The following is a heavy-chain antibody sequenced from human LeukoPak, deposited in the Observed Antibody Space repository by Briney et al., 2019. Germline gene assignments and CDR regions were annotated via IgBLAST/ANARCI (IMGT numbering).Heavy chain of an antibody. CDR1: GFTFSSYS. J-gene: IGHJ6*03. D-gene: IGHD3-16*02. CDR3: AREGNYDYVWGSYRHNYMDV. CDR2: ISSSSSYI. V-gene: IGHV3-21*01. Sequence: GGSLRLSCAASGFTFSSYSMNWVRLAPGKGLEWVSSISSSSSYIYYADSVKGRFTISRDNAKNSLYLQMNSLRAEDTAVYYCAREGNYDYVWGSYRHNYMDVWGKGTTVTISS.